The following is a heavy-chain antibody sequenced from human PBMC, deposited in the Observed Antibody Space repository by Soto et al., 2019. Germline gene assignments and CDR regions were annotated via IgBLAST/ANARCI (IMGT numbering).Heavy chain of an antibody. D-gene: IGHD3-3*01. CDR1: GGSISSGDYY. J-gene: IGHJ5*02. Sequence: QVQLQESGPGLVKPSQTLSLTCTVSGGSISSGDYYWSWIRQPPGKGLEWSGYIYYSGSTYYNPSLKSRVTISVDTSKNQFSLKLSSVTAADTAVYYCARDSGVVDNWFDPWGQGTLVTVSS. CDR2: IYYSGST. CDR3: ARDSGVVDNWFDP. V-gene: IGHV4-30-4*01.